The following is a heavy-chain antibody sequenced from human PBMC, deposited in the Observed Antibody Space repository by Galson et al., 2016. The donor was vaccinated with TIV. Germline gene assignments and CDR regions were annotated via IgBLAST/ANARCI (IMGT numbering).Heavy chain of an antibody. J-gene: IGHJ4*02. D-gene: IGHD5-18*01. CDR3: ARAPGYTGYSYGYFDS. CDR1: GYSFTSNR. Sequence: QSGAEVKKPGESLKISCKVSGYSFTSNRIAWVRQMPGKGLEWMGIIYAGDSDTRYSPSFQGQVTISADESVSTAYLQWSNLKASDSAMYFCARAPGYTGYSYGYFDSWGRGTLVTVSS. CDR2: IYAGDSDT. V-gene: IGHV5-51*03.